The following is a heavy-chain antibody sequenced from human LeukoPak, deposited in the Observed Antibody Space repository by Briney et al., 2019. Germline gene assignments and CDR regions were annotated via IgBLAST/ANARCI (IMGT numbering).Heavy chain of an antibody. CDR2: TYYRSKWSY. V-gene: IGHV6-1*01. J-gene: IGHJ4*02. CDR1: GDSVSSNSVT. Sequence: KASQTLSLTCAISGDSVSSNSVTWNWIRQSPSRGLEWLGRTYYRSKWSYDYAVSMKSRISINPDTSKNQFSLQLNSVTPEDTAVYYCARGGIGYCSTSSCYFDSWGQGTLVTVSS. D-gene: IGHD2-2*01. CDR3: ARGGIGYCSTSSCYFDS.